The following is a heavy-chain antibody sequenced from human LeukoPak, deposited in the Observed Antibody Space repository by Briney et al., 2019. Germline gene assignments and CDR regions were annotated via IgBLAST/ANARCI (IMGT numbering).Heavy chain of an antibody. CDR3: ATGFGYSGSYYFDY. Sequence: ASVKVSCKVSGYTLTELSMHWVRQAPGNGLEWMGGFDPEDGETIYAQKFQGRVTMTEDTSTDTAYMELSSLRSEDTAVYYCATGFGYSGSYYFDYWGQGTLVTVSS. J-gene: IGHJ4*02. D-gene: IGHD1-26*01. CDR1: GYTLTELS. V-gene: IGHV1-24*01. CDR2: FDPEDGET.